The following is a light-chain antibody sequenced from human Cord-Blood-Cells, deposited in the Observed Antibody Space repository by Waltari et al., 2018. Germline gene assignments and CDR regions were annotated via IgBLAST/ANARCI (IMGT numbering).Light chain of an antibody. CDR2: DVS. CDR3: SSYTSSSTWV. Sequence: QSALTQPASVSGSPGQSITISCTGTSSDVGGYNYVSWYQQHPGKAPKLMIYDVSKRPSWVSNRFSGSKSGNTDSLTISGLQAEDEADYYCSSYTSSSTWVFGGGTKLTVL. CDR1: SSDVGGYNY. V-gene: IGLV2-14*01. J-gene: IGLJ3*02.